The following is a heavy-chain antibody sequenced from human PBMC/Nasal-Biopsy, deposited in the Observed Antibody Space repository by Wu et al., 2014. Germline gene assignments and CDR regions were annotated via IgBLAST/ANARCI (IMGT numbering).Heavy chain of an antibody. CDR3: ARGGGYCSSTSCLYYYYYGMDV. V-gene: IGHV4-31*03. J-gene: IGHJ6*02. CDR1: GGSISSGGYY. D-gene: IGHD2-2*01. CDR2: IYYSGST. Sequence: TLSLTCTVSGGSISSGGYYWSWIRQHPGKGLEWIGYIYYSGSTYYNPSLKSRVTISVDTSKNQFSLKLSSVTAADTAVYYCARGGGYCSSTSCLYYYYYGMDVWGQGTTVTVSS.